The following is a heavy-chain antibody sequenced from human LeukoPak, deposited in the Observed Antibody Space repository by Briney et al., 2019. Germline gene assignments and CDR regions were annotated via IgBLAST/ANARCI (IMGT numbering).Heavy chain of an antibody. D-gene: IGHD3-22*01. CDR2: ISGSGGST. CDR3: AKTYYYDSSGYLGAAFDI. CDR1: GFTFSSYA. J-gene: IGHJ3*02. V-gene: IGHV3-23*01. Sequence: PGGSLRLSCAASGFTFSSYAMSWVRQAPGKELEWVSAISGSGGSTYYADSVKGRFTISRDNSKNTLYLQMNSLRAEDTAVYYCAKTYYYDSSGYLGAAFDIWGQGTMVTVSS.